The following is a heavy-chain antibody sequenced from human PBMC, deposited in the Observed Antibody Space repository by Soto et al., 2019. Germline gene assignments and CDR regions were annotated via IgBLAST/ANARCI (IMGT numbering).Heavy chain of an antibody. D-gene: IGHD6-19*01. CDR3: AKFSAPGYSSGYGMDV. V-gene: IGHV3-23*01. Sequence: GGSLRLSCAASGFTFSSYYMSWVLQAPWKGLEWVSVISSSGSSINYADSVRGRFTISRDNSKNTLYLQMNSLRAEDTAVYYCAKFSAPGYSSGYGMDVWGQGTTVTVSS. CDR1: GFTFSSYY. CDR2: ISSSGSSI. J-gene: IGHJ6*02.